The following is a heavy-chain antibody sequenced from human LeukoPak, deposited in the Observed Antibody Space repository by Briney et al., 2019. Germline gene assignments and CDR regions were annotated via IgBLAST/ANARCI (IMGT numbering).Heavy chain of an antibody. V-gene: IGHV5-51*01. CDR3: ARPNITSYYDSRGYDAFDV. CDR1: GYVFNNHW. Sequence: GESLKISCKASGYVFNNHWISWVRQMPGKGLEWVGIIYAEDSDTRYNPSFQGQVTMSADKSVRTAYLQWSSLKASDTAMYYCARPNITSYYDSRGYDAFDVWGQGTMVTVSS. J-gene: IGHJ3*01. CDR2: IYAEDSDT. D-gene: IGHD3-22*01.